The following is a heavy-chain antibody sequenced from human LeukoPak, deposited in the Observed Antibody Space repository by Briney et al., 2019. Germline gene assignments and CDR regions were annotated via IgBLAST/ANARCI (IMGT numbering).Heavy chain of an antibody. V-gene: IGHV3-23*01. CDR1: GFTFSSYA. D-gene: IGHD3-22*01. CDR3: AKGNYYDSSGSYFDY. J-gene: IGHJ4*02. CDR2: ISGSGGST. Sequence: GGSLRLSCAASGFTFSSYAMSWVRQAPGKGLEWVSAISGSGGSTYYADSVKGRFTISRDNSKNTLYLQMNSLRAEDTAVYYCAKGNYYDSSGSYFDYWGQGTLVTVSS.